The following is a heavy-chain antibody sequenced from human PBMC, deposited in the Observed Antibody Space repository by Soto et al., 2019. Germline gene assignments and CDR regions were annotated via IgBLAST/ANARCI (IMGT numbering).Heavy chain of an antibody. CDR1: GGSISSYY. D-gene: IGHD4-17*01. J-gene: IGHJ5*02. CDR3: ARDVGTVTTRGWFDP. V-gene: IGHV4-59*12. Sequence: PSETLSLTCTVSGGSISSYYWSWIRQPPGKGLEWIGYIYYSGSTNYNPSLKSRVTISVDTSKNQFSLKLSSVTAADTAVYYCARDVGTVTTRGWFDPWGQGTLVTVSS. CDR2: IYYSGST.